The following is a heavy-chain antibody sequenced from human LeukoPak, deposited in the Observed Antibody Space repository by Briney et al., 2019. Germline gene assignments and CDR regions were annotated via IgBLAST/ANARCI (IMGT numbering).Heavy chain of an antibody. CDR2: ISSSGSDK. V-gene: IGHV3-48*03. J-gene: IGHJ3*02. CDR1: GFTFSSYE. Sequence: GGSLRLSCAASGFTFSSYEMNWVRQAPGKGLEWVSYISSSGSDKYYPDSVKGRFTISRDNAKNSLYLQMNSLRAEDTAVYYCARRTSGAFAIWGQGTKVTVSS. CDR3: ARRTSGAFAI.